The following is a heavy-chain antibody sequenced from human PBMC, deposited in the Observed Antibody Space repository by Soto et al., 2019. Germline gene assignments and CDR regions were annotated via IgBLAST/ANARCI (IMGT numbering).Heavy chain of an antibody. V-gene: IGHV3-23*01. Sequence: PGGSLRLSCAASAFTFSNYAMSWVRQAPGKGLEWVSAISGSGGSTYYADSVKGRFTISRDNSKNTLYLQMNSLRAEDTAVYYFALLHGYYDILTGYRPDAFDIWGQGTMVTVSS. CDR2: ISGSGGST. CDR1: AFTFSNYA. D-gene: IGHD3-9*01. CDR3: ALLHGYYDILTGYRPDAFDI. J-gene: IGHJ3*02.